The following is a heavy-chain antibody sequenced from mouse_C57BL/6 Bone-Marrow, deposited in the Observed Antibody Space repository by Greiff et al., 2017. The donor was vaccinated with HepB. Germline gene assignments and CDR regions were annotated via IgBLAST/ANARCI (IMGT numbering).Heavy chain of an antibody. Sequence: QVQLQQSGAELARPGASVKLSCKASGYTFTSYGISWVKQRTGQGLEWIGEIYPRSGNTYYNEKFKGKATLPAAKSSSTAYMELRSLTSEDSAVYFCARRIYYGNHYYAMDYWGQGTSVTVSS. J-gene: IGHJ4*01. V-gene: IGHV1-81*01. CDR1: GYTFTSYG. CDR2: IYPRSGNT. CDR3: ARRIYYGNHYYAMDY. D-gene: IGHD2-1*01.